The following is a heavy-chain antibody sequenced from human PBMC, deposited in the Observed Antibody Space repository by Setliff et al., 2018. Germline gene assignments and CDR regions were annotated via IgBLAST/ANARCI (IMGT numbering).Heavy chain of an antibody. D-gene: IGHD6-19*01. CDR3: ARRPIALAGYRKGAFDI. J-gene: IGHJ3*02. Sequence: ASVKVSCKASGNSFSSFSVTWVRQAPGQGLEWMGWVSTYNGDTKYAQNFRGRVTMTTDMSTSTVYMELRTLRSDDTAVYFCARRPIALAGYRKGAFDIWGQGTMVTVSS. V-gene: IGHV1-18*01. CDR1: GNSFSSFS. CDR2: VSTYNGDT.